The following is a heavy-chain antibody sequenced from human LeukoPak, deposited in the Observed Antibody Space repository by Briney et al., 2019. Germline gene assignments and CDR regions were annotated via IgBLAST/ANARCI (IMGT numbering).Heavy chain of an antibody. D-gene: IGHD6-19*01. J-gene: IGHJ4*02. Sequence: GGSLRLSCAASGFTFNSYWMTWVRQAPGKGMEWVADIKQDGSDKYYAGSVKGRFTISRDNAKNSLYLQMNSLRAEDTAVYFCARYNSAWKTDDYWGQGTLVTVSS. CDR3: ARYNSAWKTDDY. CDR1: GFTFNSYW. V-gene: IGHV3-7*03. CDR2: IKQDGSDK.